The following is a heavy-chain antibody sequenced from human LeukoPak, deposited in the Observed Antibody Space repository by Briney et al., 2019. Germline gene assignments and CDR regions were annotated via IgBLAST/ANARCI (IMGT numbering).Heavy chain of an antibody. D-gene: IGHD3-3*01. CDR2: ISGSGSTI. J-gene: IGHJ6*02. CDR3: ASSPPYYDFWSGYYGMDV. CDR1: GFTFSDYY. V-gene: IGHV3-11*01. Sequence: GGSLRLSCAASGFTFSDYYMSWIRQAPGKGLEWVSYISGSGSTIYYADSVKGRFTISRDNAKNSLYLQMNSLRAEDTAVYYCASSPPYYDFWSGYYGMDVWGQGTTVTVSS.